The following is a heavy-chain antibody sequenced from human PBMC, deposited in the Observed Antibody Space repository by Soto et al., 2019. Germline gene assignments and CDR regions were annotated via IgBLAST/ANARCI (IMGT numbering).Heavy chain of an antibody. J-gene: IGHJ6*02. CDR1: GGTFSRSG. V-gene: IGHV1-69*18. Sequence: QVQLVQSGTEVKKPGASVKVSCKASGGTFSRSGFHWVRQAPGQGLEWMGMIVSSVDTTNYAQKFQARVTISADQCTSTVYMELRSLRSEDTAVYYCARCPQPPDTADPYAVDVWGQGTRVIVSS. D-gene: IGHD5-18*01. CDR2: IVSSVDTT. CDR3: ARCPQPPDTADPYAVDV.